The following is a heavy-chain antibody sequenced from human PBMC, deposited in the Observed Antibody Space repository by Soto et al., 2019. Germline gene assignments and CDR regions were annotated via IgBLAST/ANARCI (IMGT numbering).Heavy chain of an antibody. V-gene: IGHV1-24*01. CDR1: GYTLTELS. CDR2: FDPEDGET. CDR3: ATAELELLNYYFDY. D-gene: IGHD1-7*01. Sequence: ASVKVSCKVSGYTLTELSMHWVRQAPGKGLEWMGGFDPEDGETIYAQKFQGRATMTEDTSTDTAYMELSSLRSEDTAVYYCATAELELLNYYFDYWGQGTLVTVSS. J-gene: IGHJ4*02.